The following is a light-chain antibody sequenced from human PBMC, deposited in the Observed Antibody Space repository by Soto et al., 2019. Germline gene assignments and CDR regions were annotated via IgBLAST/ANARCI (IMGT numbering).Light chain of an antibody. J-gene: IGKJ1*01. Sequence: DIQMTQSPSSLSPSVGDRVTFTCRASRSISDWLAWYQQKPGKAPELLIFDASNLKSGVSSRFSGSGSGTEFTLTISRLQPDDVATYYCLQYSSHSWTFXQGTKVDIK. V-gene: IGKV1-5*01. CDR1: RSISDW. CDR3: LQYSSHSWT. CDR2: DAS.